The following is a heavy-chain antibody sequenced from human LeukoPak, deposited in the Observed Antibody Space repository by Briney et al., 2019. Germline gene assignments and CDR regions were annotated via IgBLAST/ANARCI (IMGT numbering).Heavy chain of an antibody. J-gene: IGHJ4*02. CDR2: IWYDGSNK. D-gene: IGHD1-26*01. Sequence: GRSLRLSCAASGFTFSSYGMHWVRQAPGKGLEWVAVIWYDGSNKYYTDSVKGRFTISRDNSKNTLYLQMNSLRAEDTAVYYCAGDRATSYFDYWGQGALVTISS. CDR1: GFTFSSYG. V-gene: IGHV3-33*01. CDR3: AGDRATSYFDY.